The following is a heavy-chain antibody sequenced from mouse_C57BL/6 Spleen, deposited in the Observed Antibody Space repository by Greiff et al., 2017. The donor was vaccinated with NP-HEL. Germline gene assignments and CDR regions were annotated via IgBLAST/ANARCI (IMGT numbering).Heavy chain of an antibody. Sequence: QVQLQQPGAELVKPGASVKMSCKASGYTFTSYWITWVKQRPGQGLEWIGDIYPGSGSTNYNEKFKSTATLTVDTSSSTAYMQLSSLTSEDSAVYYCARWDYDYDVAYWGQGTLVTVSA. CDR1: GYTFTSYW. CDR2: IYPGSGST. J-gene: IGHJ3*01. V-gene: IGHV1-55*01. D-gene: IGHD2-4*01. CDR3: ARWDYDYDVAY.